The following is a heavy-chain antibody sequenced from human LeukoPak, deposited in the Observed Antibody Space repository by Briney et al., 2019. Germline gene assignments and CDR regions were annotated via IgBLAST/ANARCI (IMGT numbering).Heavy chain of an antibody. CDR3: ARDPYRFAFDI. CDR1: GFSFSTVY. D-gene: IGHD1-26*01. V-gene: IGHV3-7*03. Sequence: GGSLRLSCAASGFSFSTVYMSWVRQTPGQGLEWVANINVDGTAEYYVDSVKGRFTISRDNAKNSLYLQMNSLRAEDTAVYYCARDPYRFAFDIWGQGTVVLVSS. CDR2: INVDGTAE. J-gene: IGHJ3*02.